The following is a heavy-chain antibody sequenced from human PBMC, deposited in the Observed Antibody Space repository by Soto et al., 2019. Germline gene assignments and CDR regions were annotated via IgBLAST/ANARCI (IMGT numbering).Heavy chain of an antibody. Sequence: GSLRLSCAASGFTFSDYYMSWIRQAPGKGLEWVSYISSSGSTIYYADSVKGRFTISRDNAKNSLYLQMNSLRAEDTAVYYCARDAGNSGSYYATFDYWGQGTLVTVSS. CDR2: ISSSGSTI. D-gene: IGHD1-26*01. CDR3: ARDAGNSGSYYATFDY. J-gene: IGHJ4*02. V-gene: IGHV3-11*01. CDR1: GFTFSDYY.